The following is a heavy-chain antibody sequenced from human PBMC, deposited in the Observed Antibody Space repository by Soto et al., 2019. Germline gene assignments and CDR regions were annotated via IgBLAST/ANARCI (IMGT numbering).Heavy chain of an antibody. CDR2: INHSGST. D-gene: IGHD3-9*01. CDR1: GGSFSGYY. J-gene: IGHJ6*02. V-gene: IGHV4-34*01. CDR3: ARVSGTYYDILTGYRGTTYYYYYGMDV. Sequence: SETLSLTCAVYGGSFSGYYWSWIRQPPGKGLEWIGEINHSGSTNYNPSLKSRVTISVDTSKNQFSLKLSSVTAADTAVYYCARVSGTYYDILTGYRGTTYYYYYGMDVWGQGTTVTVSS.